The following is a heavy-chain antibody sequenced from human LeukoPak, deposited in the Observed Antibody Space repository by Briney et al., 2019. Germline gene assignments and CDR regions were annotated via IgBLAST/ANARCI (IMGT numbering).Heavy chain of an antibody. Sequence: GGSLRLSCAASGFTFSSYGLHWVRQAPGKGLEWVAVISYDGSNKYYADSVKGRFTISRDNSKNTLYLQMNSLRAEDTAVYYCAKGPDSSGLYSLDYWGQGTLVTVSS. CDR2: ISYDGSNK. D-gene: IGHD3-22*01. J-gene: IGHJ4*02. CDR3: AKGPDSSGLYSLDY. V-gene: IGHV3-30*18. CDR1: GFTFSSYG.